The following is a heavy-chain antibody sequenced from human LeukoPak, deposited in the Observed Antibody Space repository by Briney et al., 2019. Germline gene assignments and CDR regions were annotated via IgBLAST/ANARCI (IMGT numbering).Heavy chain of an antibody. Sequence: PSETLSLTCTVSGGSISSYHWSWIRQPPGKGLESIGYIYYSGSTNYNPSLKSRVTISVDTSKNQFSLKLSSVTAADTAVYYCAREAYCGGDCYSGFDYWGQGTLVTVSS. D-gene: IGHD2-21*02. J-gene: IGHJ4*02. CDR2: IYYSGST. V-gene: IGHV4-59*01. CDR3: AREAYCGGDCYSGFDY. CDR1: GGSISSYH.